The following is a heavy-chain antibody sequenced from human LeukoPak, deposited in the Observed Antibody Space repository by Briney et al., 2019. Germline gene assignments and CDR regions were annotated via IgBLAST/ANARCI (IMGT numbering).Heavy chain of an antibody. V-gene: IGHV4-4*07. J-gene: IGHJ4*02. Sequence: SETLSLTCTVSGGSITSYYWSWVRQPAGKGLEWIGRIFTSESTNYNPSLKSRVTMSVDTSKNQFSLKLSSVTAADTAVYYCARDRVDYYDSSGYYLTALDWGQGTLVTVSS. CDR1: GGSITSYY. CDR3: ARDRVDYYDSSGYYLTALD. D-gene: IGHD3-22*01. CDR2: IFTSEST.